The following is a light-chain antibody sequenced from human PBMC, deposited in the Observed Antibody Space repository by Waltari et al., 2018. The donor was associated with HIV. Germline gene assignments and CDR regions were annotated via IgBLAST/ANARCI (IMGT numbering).Light chain of an antibody. CDR1: SSDVGGYNY. V-gene: IGLV2-11*01. CDR3: CSYAGSYDFDVV. J-gene: IGLJ2*01. CDR2: DVT. Sequence: QSALTQPRSVSGSLGQSVTISCTVISSDVGGYNYVSWYQQHPGKAPKLLIFDVTKGPSGVPVRVSVSKSGDTASLTISGLQSEDEADYYCCSYAGSYDFDVVFGGGTNLTVL.